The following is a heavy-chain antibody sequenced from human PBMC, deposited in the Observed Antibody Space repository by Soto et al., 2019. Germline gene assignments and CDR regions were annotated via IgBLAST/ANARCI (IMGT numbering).Heavy chain of an antibody. CDR3: AKDTPIAVPVDYFDY. CDR1: GFTFSSYS. CDR2: ISGGGGST. D-gene: IGHD6-19*01. Sequence: EVQLVESGGGLVQPGGSLRLSCAASGFTFSSYSMNWVRQAPGKGLEWVSGISGGGGSTYYADSVKGRFTISRDNSKNTLYLQLNSLRAEDTAVYYCAKDTPIAVPVDYFDYWGQGTLVTVSS. V-gene: IGHV3-23*04. J-gene: IGHJ4*02.